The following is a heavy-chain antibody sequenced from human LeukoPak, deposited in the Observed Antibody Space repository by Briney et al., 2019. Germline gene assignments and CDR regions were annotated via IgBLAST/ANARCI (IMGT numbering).Heavy chain of an antibody. CDR2: ISYDGSNK. D-gene: IGHD2-2*01. J-gene: IGHJ4*02. V-gene: IGHV3-30-3*01. CDR1: GFTFSSYA. CDR3: ARQKMGIYCSSTSCYPGDY. Sequence: PGRSLRLSCAASGFTFSSYAMHWVRQAPGKGLEWVAVISYDGSNKYYADSVKGRFIISRDNSKNTLYLQMNSLRAEDTAVYYCARQKMGIYCSSTSCYPGDYWGQGTLVTVSS.